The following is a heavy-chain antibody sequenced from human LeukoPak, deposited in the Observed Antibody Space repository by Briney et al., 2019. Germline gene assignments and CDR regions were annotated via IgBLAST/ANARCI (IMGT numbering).Heavy chain of an antibody. Sequence: GGSLRLSCAASGFTFSSYEMNWVRQAPGKGLEWVSRINYDGSNIAYADSVNGRFTISRDNAKNMVYLQMNSLRADDTAVYYCARVLPNSNRRLDLWGLGTLVTVSS. D-gene: IGHD1-1*01. CDR3: ARVLPNSNRRLDL. CDR2: INYDGSNI. V-gene: IGHV3-74*03. CDR1: GFTFSSYE. J-gene: IGHJ4*02.